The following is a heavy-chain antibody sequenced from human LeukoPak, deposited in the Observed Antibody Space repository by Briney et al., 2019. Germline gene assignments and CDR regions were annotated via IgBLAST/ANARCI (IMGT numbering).Heavy chain of an antibody. D-gene: IGHD3-10*01. CDR3: ARDPIYLLWFGDD. V-gene: IGHV1-2*02. Sequence: ASVTVSCKASGYTFTGYYMHWVRQAPGQVLAWMGWISPTIGGTNYAQKFQGRVTMTRDTSISTAYMELSRVRSDDTAVYYCARDPIYLLWFGDDWGQGTLVTVSS. CDR1: GYTFTGYY. CDR2: ISPTIGGT. J-gene: IGHJ4*02.